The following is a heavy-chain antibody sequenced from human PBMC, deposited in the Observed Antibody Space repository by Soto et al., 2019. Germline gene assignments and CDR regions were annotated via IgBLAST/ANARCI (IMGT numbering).Heavy chain of an antibody. D-gene: IGHD2-2*01. V-gene: IGHV3-33*01. CDR3: ARDERVRYCSSTSCPRDLDY. J-gene: IGHJ4*02. Sequence: QVQLVESGGGVVQPGRSLRLSCAASGFTFSSYGMHGVRRAPGKGLEGGAVIWYDGRNKYYADSVKGRFTISRDNSKNTLYLQMNSLRAEDTAVYYCARDERVRYCSSTSCPRDLDYWGQGTLVTVSS. CDR2: IWYDGRNK. CDR1: GFTFSSYG.